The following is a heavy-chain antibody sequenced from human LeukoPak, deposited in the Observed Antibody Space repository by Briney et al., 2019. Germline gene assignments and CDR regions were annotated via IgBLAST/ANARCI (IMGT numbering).Heavy chain of an antibody. CDR3: ARAVAGGPAPFDY. CDR2: IYYSGST. V-gene: IGHV4-59*01. Sequence: KPSETLSLTCTVSGGSISSYYWSWIRQPPGKGLEWIGYIYYSGSTNYNPSLMSRVTISVDTSKNQFSLKLSSVTAADTAVYYCARAVAGGPAPFDYWGQGTLVTVSS. D-gene: IGHD6-19*01. J-gene: IGHJ4*02. CDR1: GGSISSYY.